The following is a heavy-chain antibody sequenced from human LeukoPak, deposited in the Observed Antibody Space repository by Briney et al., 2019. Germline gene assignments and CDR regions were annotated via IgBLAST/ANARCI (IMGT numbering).Heavy chain of an antibody. CDR2: IYYDGST. CDR3: ARHQGDSSGYYYFVYYFDY. V-gene: IGHV4-39*01. Sequence: SETLSLTCAVSGDSVSSIRYYWGWIRQPPGKGLEWIGSIYYDGSTYYNPSLKRRVTISVDTSKNQFSLKLSSVTAADTAVYYCARHQGDSSGYYYFVYYFDYWGQGTLVTVSS. CDR1: GDSVSSIRYY. J-gene: IGHJ4*02. D-gene: IGHD3-22*01.